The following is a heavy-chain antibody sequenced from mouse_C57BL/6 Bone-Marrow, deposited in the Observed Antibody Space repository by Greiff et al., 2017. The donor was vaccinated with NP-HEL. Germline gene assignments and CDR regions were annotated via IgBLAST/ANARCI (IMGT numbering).Heavy chain of an antibody. CDR2: ISSGGSYT. CDR3: AREGPYGDYAMDY. CDR1: GFTFSSYG. V-gene: IGHV5-6*01. D-gene: IGHD1-1*01. Sequence: EVMLVESGGDLVKPGGSLKLSCAASGFTFSSYGMSWVRQTPDKRLEWVATISSGGSYTYYPDSVKGRFTISRDNAKNTLYLQMSSLKSEETAMYYCAREGPYGDYAMDYWGQGTSVTVSS. J-gene: IGHJ4*01.